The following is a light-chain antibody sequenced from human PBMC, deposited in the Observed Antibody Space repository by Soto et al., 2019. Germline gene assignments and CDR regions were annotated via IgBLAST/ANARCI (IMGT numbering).Light chain of an antibody. CDR2: SAY. Sequence: QPVLTQPPSASATPGQRVAMSCSGGSSNIGSNTVSWFQQLPGTAPKLLIYSAYQRPSGVPDRFSGSKSGTSASLVISGLQSDDEADYYCAAWDDSLNVWVFGGGTQLTVL. V-gene: IGLV1-44*01. CDR1: SSNIGSNT. CDR3: AAWDDSLNVWV. J-gene: IGLJ3*02.